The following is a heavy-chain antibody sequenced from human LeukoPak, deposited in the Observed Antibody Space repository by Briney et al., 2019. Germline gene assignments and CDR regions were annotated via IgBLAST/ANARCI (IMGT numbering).Heavy chain of an antibody. V-gene: IGHV4-34*01. D-gene: IGHD2-2*01. CDR3: ARLTGRVVPAAFWFDP. Sequence: SETLSLTCAVYGGSFSGYYWSWIRQPPGKGLEWIGEINHSGSTNYNPSLKSRVTISVDTSKNQFSLKLSSVTAADTAVYYCARLTGRVVPAAFWFDPWGQGTLVTVSS. CDR1: GGSFSGYY. CDR2: INHSGST. J-gene: IGHJ5*02.